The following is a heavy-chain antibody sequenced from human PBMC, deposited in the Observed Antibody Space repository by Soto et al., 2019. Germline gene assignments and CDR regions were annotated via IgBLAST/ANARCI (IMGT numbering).Heavy chain of an antibody. CDR2: IYYDGST. CDR1: GGSINSNNYY. CDR3: AKVVVAATRHSDFDS. V-gene: IGHV4-39*02. J-gene: IGHJ4*02. D-gene: IGHD2-15*01. Sequence: SETLSLTCTVSGGSINSNNYYWAWIRQPPGKGLAWIASIYYDGSTYYGTSLKSRVTISRDTSKNQFSLRLTSMTAADTAVYYCAKVVVAATRHSDFDSWGQGTLVTVSS.